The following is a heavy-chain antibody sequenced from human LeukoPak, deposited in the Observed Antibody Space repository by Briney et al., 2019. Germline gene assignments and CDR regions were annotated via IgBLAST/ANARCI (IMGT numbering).Heavy chain of an antibody. CDR3: ARGFGAAAGDY. CDR2: ISTSGSN. CDR1: ALSISSFY. V-gene: IGHV4-4*07. Sequence: SETLSLTCTLSALSISSFYWGWIPQPAGEGLEWSGSISTSGSNNYNPSLKRRVTMSVATYKNQFSLKLSSVTAADTAVYYCARGFGAAAGDYWGQGTLVTVSS. D-gene: IGHD6-13*01. J-gene: IGHJ4*02.